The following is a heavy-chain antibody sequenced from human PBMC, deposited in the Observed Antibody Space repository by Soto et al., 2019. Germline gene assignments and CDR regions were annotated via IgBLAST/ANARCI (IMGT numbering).Heavy chain of an antibody. Sequence: PSETLSLTCDVSVDSISTYYWSWIRQPPGKGLEWIGYVYYSGSTLYNPSLESRVTLSIDMSKKQVSLKLSSVIAADTAVYYCARTRMIESWIDYWGHGTLVTVSS. D-gene: IGHD2-21*01. V-gene: IGHV4-59*01. CDR2: VYYSGST. J-gene: IGHJ4*01. CDR3: ARTRMIESWIDY. CDR1: VDSISTYY.